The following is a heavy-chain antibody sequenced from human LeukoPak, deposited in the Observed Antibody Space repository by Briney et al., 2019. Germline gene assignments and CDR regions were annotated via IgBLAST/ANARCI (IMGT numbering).Heavy chain of an antibody. CDR3: ARDSSSFPNYFDY. D-gene: IGHD5-24*01. J-gene: IGHJ4*02. V-gene: IGHV3-48*01. CDR2: ISASGSTI. CDR1: GLSFSSYD. Sequence: GGSLRLSCAAAGLSFSSYDMYGVRQAPGKGLEWVAYISASGSTIDYADSVKGRFTISRDNSKNTLYLQMKSLRAEDTAVYYCARDSSSFPNYFDYWGQGTLVTVSS.